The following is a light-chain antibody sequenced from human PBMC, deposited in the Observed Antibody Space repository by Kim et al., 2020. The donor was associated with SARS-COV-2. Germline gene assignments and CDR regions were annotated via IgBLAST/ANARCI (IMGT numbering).Light chain of an antibody. CDR2: DVT. V-gene: IGLV2-14*03. Sequence: QSALTQPASVSGSPEQSITISCTGTSSDLGDYNYVSWYQQHPGNAPQLIISDVTKRPSGVSNRFSGSKSAYTASLTISGLQAEDEAYYYCSSYTSSSTLFGGGTQLTVL. CDR3: SSYTSSSTL. CDR1: SSDLGDYNY. J-gene: IGLJ2*01.